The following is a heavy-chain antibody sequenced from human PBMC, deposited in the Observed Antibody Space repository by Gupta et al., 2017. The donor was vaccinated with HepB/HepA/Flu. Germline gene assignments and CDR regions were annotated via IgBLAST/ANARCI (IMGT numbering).Heavy chain of an antibody. CDR3: TTDPSTVTHEDY. D-gene: IGHD4-17*01. CDR1: GFTFSNAW. Sequence: EVQLVESGGGLVKPGGSLRLSCAASGFTFSNAWMSWVRQAPGKGLEWVGRIKSKTDGATTDYAAPVKGRLTISREDSKNTLCLQMNSLKTEDTAVYYCTTDPSTVTHEDYWGQGTLVTVSS. V-gene: IGHV3-15*01. CDR2: IKSKTDGATT. J-gene: IGHJ4*02.